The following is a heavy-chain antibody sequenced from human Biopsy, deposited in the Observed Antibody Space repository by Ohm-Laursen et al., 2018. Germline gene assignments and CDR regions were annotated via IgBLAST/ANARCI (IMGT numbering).Heavy chain of an antibody. CDR1: GFSISSGHH. D-gene: IGHD6-13*01. CDR3: ARHPAGFWFDP. J-gene: IGHJ5*02. CDR2: IYNTETT. Sequence: SETLSLTCAVFGFSISSGHHWAWLRQPPGKGLEWIGSIYNTETTFYNPSLKSRVTISVDTSTNQFSLKVSSVTAADTALYFCARHPAGFWFDPWGHGTLVTVSS. V-gene: IGHV4-38-2*01.